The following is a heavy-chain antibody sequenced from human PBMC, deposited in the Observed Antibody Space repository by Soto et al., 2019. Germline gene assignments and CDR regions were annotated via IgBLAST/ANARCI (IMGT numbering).Heavy chain of an antibody. Sequence: ASVKVSCKASGYTFTSYAMHWVRQAPGQRLEWMGWINAGNGNTKYSQKFQGRVTITRDTSASTAYMELSSLRSEDTAVYYCARVPGGSSSFVAYRAQGTLVLVSS. CDR2: INAGNGNT. CDR1: GYTFTSYA. J-gene: IGHJ4*02. D-gene: IGHD6-6*01. V-gene: IGHV1-3*01. CDR3: ARVPGGSSSFVAY.